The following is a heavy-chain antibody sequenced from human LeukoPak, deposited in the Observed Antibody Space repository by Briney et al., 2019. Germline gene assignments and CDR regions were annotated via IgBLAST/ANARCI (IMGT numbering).Heavy chain of an antibody. J-gene: IGHJ4*02. CDR2: ISYDGTNK. CDR3: ARDLTGWGESSGYSDY. Sequence: GGSLRLSCAGSGFNVSNYYMSWVRQAPGKGLEWVALISYDGTNKFYEDSVKGRFTISRDNSKNTLYLQVNSLRAEDTAVYYCARDLTGWGESSGYSDYWGQETLVTVSS. CDR1: GFNVSNYY. D-gene: IGHD3-22*01. V-gene: IGHV3-30*01.